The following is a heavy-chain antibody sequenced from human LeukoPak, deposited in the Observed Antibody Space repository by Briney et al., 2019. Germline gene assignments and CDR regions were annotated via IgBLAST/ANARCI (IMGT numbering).Heavy chain of an antibody. CDR2: IYYSGST. J-gene: IGHJ2*01. D-gene: IGHD2-2*01. V-gene: IGHV4-30-4*01. CDR3: ARGLVEVVGGYFDL. CDR1: GGSISRGDYY. Sequence: SQTLSLTCTVSGGSISRGDYYWSWIRQPPGKGLEWIGYIYYSGSTYYNPSLKSRVTISVDTSNNQFSLKRSSVTAADTAVYYCARGLVEVVGGYFDLWGRGTLVTVCS.